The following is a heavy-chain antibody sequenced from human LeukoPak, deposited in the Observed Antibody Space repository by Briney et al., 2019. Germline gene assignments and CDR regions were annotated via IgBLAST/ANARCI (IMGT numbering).Heavy chain of an antibody. J-gene: IGHJ4*02. D-gene: IGHD2-8*01. V-gene: IGHV3-21*01. CDR1: GFTFSSYS. Sequence: PGGSLRLSCAASGFTFSSYSMNWVRQAPGKGLEWVSSISSSSSYIYYADSVKGRFTISRDNAKNSLYLQMNSLRAEDTAVYYCARAEDIVLMVYAMETDLFFDYWGQGTLVTVSS. CDR2: ISSSSSYI. CDR3: ARAEDIVLMVYAMETDLFFDY.